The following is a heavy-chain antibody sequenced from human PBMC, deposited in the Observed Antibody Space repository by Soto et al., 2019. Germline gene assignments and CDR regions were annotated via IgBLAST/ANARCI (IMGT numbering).Heavy chain of an antibody. V-gene: IGHV1-8*01. J-gene: IGHJ4*02. CDR1: GYTFTSYD. CDR3: ARARDIVATSRAVDY. Sequence: ASVKVSCKASGYTFTSYDINWVLQATGQGLEWMGWMNPNSGNTGYAQKFQGRVTMTRNTSISTAYMELSSLRSEDTAVYYCARARDIVATSRAVDYWGQGTLVTVSS. D-gene: IGHD5-12*01. CDR2: MNPNSGNT.